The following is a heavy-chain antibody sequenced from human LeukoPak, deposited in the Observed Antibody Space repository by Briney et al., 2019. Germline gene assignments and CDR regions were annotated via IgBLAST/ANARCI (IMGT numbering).Heavy chain of an antibody. J-gene: IGHJ4*02. CDR3: ARETIFWLVIFVDH. CDR2: IIPIFGTA. CDR1: GGTFSSYA. V-gene: IGHV1-69*05. D-gene: IGHD3-9*01. Sequence: SVKVSCKASGGTFSSYAISWVRQAPGQGLEWMGGIIPIFGTANYAQKFQGRVTITTDESTSTAYMKLSSLRSEDTAVYYCARETIFWLVIFVDHWGQGTLVTVSS.